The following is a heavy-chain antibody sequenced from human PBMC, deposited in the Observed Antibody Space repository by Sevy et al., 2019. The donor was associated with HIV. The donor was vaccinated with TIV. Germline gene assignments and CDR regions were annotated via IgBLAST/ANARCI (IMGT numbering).Heavy chain of an antibody. D-gene: IGHD4-17*01. CDR1: GFTFSTYS. CDR3: ARDEQTYGDYDYFDY. CDR2: ISSSSRTI. J-gene: IGHJ4*02. Sequence: GGSLRLSCAASGFTFSTYSMNWVRQAPGKGLEWVSYISSSSRTIFYADSVKGRFTISRDNAKKSLYLQMDSLTAEDTAVYYCARDEQTYGDYDYFDYWGQGTLDTVSS. V-gene: IGHV3-48*01.